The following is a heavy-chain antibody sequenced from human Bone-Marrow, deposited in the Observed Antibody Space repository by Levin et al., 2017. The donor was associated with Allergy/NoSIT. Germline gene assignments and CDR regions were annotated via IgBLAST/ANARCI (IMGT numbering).Heavy chain of an antibody. CDR2: INPNSGGT. CDR1: GYTFTGYY. J-gene: IGHJ4*02. CDR3: ARTPRDRRRPSKQSNIAARITELDY. D-gene: IGHD6-6*01. Sequence: ASVKVSCKASGYTFTGYYMHWVRQAPGQGLEWMGRINPNSGGTNYAQKFQGRVTMTRDTSISTAYMELSRLRSDDTAVYYCARTPRDRRRPSKQSNIAARITELDYWGQGTLVTVSS. V-gene: IGHV1-2*06.